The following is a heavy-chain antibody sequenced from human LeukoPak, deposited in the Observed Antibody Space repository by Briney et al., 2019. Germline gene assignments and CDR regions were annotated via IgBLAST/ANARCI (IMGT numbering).Heavy chain of an antibody. Sequence: ASVKVSCKASGYTFTGYYMHWVRQAPGQGLEWMGGIIPIFGTANYAQKFQGRVTITADESTSTAYMELSSLRSEDTAVYYCARGQDYYGSGTLEYFQHWGQGTLVTVSS. V-gene: IGHV1-69*13. CDR2: IIPIFGTA. CDR1: GYTFTGYY. J-gene: IGHJ1*01. CDR3: ARGQDYYGSGTLEYFQH. D-gene: IGHD3-10*01.